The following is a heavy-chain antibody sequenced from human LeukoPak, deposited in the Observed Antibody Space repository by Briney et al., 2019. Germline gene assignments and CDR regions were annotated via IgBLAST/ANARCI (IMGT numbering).Heavy chain of an antibody. V-gene: IGHV1-2*06. CDR2: INPNSGGT. Sequence: ASVKVSCKASGYTFTGYYMHWVRQAPGQGLEWMGRINPNSGGTNYAQKFQGRVTMTRDTSISTAYMELSRLRSDDMAVYYCARANRGYSGYYFDYWGQGTLVTVSS. J-gene: IGHJ4*02. D-gene: IGHD5-12*01. CDR1: GYTFTGYY. CDR3: ARANRGYSGYYFDY.